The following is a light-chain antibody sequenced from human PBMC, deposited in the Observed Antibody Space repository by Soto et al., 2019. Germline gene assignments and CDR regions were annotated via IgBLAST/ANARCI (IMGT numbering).Light chain of an antibody. Sequence: EILMTQSPGTLAVSAGETVTLSCRASQSVSSYLAWYQQKPGQAPRLLIYDASRRATGLPDRFSGSGSGTYFTLTISRLEPEDFAVYYCQQYGSSNTFGQGTRLEIK. V-gene: IGKV3-20*01. J-gene: IGKJ5*01. CDR3: QQYGSSNT. CDR2: DAS. CDR1: QSVSSY.